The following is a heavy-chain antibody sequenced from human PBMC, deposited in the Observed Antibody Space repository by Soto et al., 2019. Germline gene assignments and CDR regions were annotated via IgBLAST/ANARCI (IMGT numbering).Heavy chain of an antibody. Sequence: SETLALTCTVSGGSISNPIYYWAWIRQPPGKGLEGIGNIFYSGNTNYNPSLKSRVTISVDTSKNQFSLKLSSATAADTAVYSCARGMGSGFLEWLPNYYYYMDVWGKGTTVTVSS. J-gene: IGHJ6*03. D-gene: IGHD3-3*01. CDR1: GGSISNPIYY. CDR2: IFYSGNT. CDR3: ARGMGSGFLEWLPNYYYYMDV. V-gene: IGHV4-39*07.